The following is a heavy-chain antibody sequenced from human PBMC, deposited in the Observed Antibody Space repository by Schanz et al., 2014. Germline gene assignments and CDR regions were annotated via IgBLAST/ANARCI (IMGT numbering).Heavy chain of an antibody. Sequence: QVQLVQSGAEVKKPGASVKVSCKASGYTFTSDSMHWVRQAPGQGLEWMGRIIPILGIATYAQKFQGRLTITADKSTSTAYMELSSLRSDDTAVYYCARDQSPYTNSSDVRYFDYWGQGSLVTVSS. CDR3: ARDQSPYTNSSDVRYFDY. CDR1: GYTFTSDS. CDR2: IIPILGIA. D-gene: IGHD6-6*01. J-gene: IGHJ4*02. V-gene: IGHV1-69*09.